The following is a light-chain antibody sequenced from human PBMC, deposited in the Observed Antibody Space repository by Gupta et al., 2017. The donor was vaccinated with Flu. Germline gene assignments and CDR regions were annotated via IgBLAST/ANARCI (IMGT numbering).Light chain of an antibody. CDR1: QSVSSSY. Sequence: EIVLTQSPGTLSLSPGERATLSCRASQSVSSSYLAWYQQKPGQAPRLLIYGASSRATGIPDRFSGSGSGTDFTLTISGLEPEDFAVYYCQQYGSSPSLFGQGTRLEIK. J-gene: IGKJ5*01. CDR3: QQYGSSPSL. CDR2: GAS. V-gene: IGKV3-20*01.